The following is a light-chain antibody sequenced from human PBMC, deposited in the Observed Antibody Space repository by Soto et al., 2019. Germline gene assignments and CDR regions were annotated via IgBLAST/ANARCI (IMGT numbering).Light chain of an antibody. Sequence: EIVMTQSPATLSVSPGERATLSLSAIQSVSSNLAWYQQKPGQAPRLLIYGASSRATGIPDRFSGSGSGTDFTLTISRLEPEDFAVYYCQQYGSSPRITFGQGTRLEIK. CDR2: GAS. CDR1: QSVSSN. CDR3: QQYGSSPRIT. V-gene: IGKV3-20*01. J-gene: IGKJ5*01.